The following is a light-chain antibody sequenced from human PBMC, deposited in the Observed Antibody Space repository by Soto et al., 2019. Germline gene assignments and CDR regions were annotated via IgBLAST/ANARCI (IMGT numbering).Light chain of an antibody. J-gene: IGLJ3*02. Sequence: QFVLTQAPSGSGTPGQRVTISCSGSSSNIGSNTVNWYQQLPGTAPKLLIYSNNQRPSGVPDRFSGSKSGTSASLAISGLQSEDEADYYCAAWDDSLNGWVFGGGTKLTVL. CDR1: SSNIGSNT. V-gene: IGLV1-44*01. CDR2: SNN. CDR3: AAWDDSLNGWV.